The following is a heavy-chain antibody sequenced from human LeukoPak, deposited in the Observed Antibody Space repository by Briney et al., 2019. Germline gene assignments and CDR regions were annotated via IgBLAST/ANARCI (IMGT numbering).Heavy chain of an antibody. J-gene: IGHJ3*02. V-gene: IGHV3-23*01. Sequence: PGGSLRLSCAASGFTFSDYAMNWVRQAPGKGLEWVSCVGSADATYYTDSVKGRFSASRDNSKNMLSLQTNSLRLEDTAVYYCAKDAWSMNGIYDPFDIWGQGILVTVSS. CDR2: VGSADAT. CDR1: GFTFSDYA. D-gene: IGHD2-8*01. CDR3: AKDAWSMNGIYDPFDI.